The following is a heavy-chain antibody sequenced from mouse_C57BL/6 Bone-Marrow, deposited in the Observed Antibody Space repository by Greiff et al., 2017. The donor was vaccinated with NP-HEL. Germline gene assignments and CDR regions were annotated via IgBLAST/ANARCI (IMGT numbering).Heavy chain of an antibody. Sequence: EVLLVESGGGLVKPGGSLKLSCAASGFTFSDYGMHWVRQAPEQGLEWVAFLCRCCSTIYYADTVKGRFTISRDNAKNTLFLQMTSLRSEDTAMYYCARRYRGLYYYAMDYWGQGTSVTVSS. J-gene: IGHJ4*01. CDR1: GFTFSDYG. V-gene: IGHV5-17*01. CDR2: LCRCCSTI. D-gene: IGHD2-12*01. CDR3: ARRYRGLYYYAMDY.